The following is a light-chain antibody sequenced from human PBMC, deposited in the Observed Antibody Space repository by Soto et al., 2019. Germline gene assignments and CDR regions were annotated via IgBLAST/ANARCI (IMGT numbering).Light chain of an antibody. CDR2: SNN. CDR1: SSNIGSNT. Sequence: LTQPPSASGTPGQRVTISCSGSSSNIGSNTVNWFQQLPGTAPKLLIYSNNQRPSGVPDRFSGSKSGTSASLAISGLQSEDEADYYCAAWDDSLNGAVFGGGTQLTVL. J-gene: IGLJ7*01. CDR3: AAWDDSLNGAV. V-gene: IGLV1-44*01.